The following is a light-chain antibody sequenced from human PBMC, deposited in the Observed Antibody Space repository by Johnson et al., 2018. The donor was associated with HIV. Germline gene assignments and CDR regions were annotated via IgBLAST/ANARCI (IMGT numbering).Light chain of an antibody. J-gene: IGLJ1*01. V-gene: IGLV1-51*02. CDR3: GTWDNSLSVYV. CDR1: SSNIGNNY. Sequence: QSVLTQPPSVSAAPGQKVTISCSGSSSNIGNNYVSWYQQFSGTAPKLLIYENNKRPSGIPDRFSGSKSGTSATLGITGLQTGDEADYYCGTWDNSLSVYVFGTGTKVTVL. CDR2: ENN.